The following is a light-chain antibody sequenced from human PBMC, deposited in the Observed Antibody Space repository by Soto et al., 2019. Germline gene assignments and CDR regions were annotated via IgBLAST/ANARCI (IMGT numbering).Light chain of an antibody. CDR3: SSYAGSNNFV. V-gene: IGLV2-8*01. CDR1: SSDVGGYDY. Sequence: QSVQTQPPSASGSPGQSATISCTGTSSDVGGYDYVSWYQQHPGKAPKLMIYEVTKRPSGVPDRFSGSKSGNTASLTVSGLQAEDEADYYCSSYAGSNNFVFGTGTKVTVL. J-gene: IGLJ1*01. CDR2: EVT.